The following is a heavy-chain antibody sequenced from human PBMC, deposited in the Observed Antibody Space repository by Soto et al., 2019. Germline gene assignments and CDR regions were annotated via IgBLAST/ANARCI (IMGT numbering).Heavy chain of an antibody. Sequence: GGPLRLSCAASGFTFSSYSMNWVRQAPGKGLEWVSYISSSSSTIYYADSVKGRFTISRDNAKNSLYLQMNSLRAEDTAVYYCAKCGTPSSGNDYDYFDYWGQGSLVTVSS. V-gene: IGHV3-48*01. CDR3: AKCGTPSSGNDYDYFDY. CDR1: GFTFSSYS. D-gene: IGHD3-22*01. J-gene: IGHJ4*02. CDR2: ISSSSSTI.